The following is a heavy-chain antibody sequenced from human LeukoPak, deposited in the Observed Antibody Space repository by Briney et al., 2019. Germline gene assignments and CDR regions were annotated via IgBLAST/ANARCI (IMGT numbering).Heavy chain of an antibody. V-gene: IGHV1-8*01. J-gene: IGHJ4*02. Sequence: ASVKVSCKAPGYTFTSYDINWVRQATGQGLEWMGWMNPNSGNTGYAQKFQGRVTMTRNTSISTAYMELSSLRSEDTAVYYCARSPTSSGYSDYWGQGTLVTVSS. CDR1: GYTFTSYD. CDR2: MNPNSGNT. CDR3: ARSPTSSGYSDY. D-gene: IGHD3-3*01.